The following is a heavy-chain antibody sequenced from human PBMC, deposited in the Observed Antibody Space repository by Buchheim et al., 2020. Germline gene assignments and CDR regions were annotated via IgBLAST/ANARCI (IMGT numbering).Heavy chain of an antibody. CDR1: GFTFSSYS. CDR3: ARGYYDFWSGLDNWFDP. D-gene: IGHD3-3*01. V-gene: IGHV3-48*01. Sequence: EVQLVESGGGLVQPGGSLRLSCAASGFTFSSYSMNWVRQAPGKGLEWVSYISSSSSTIYYADSVKGRFTISRDNAKNSLSLQMNSLRAEDTAVYYCARGYYDFWSGLDNWFDPWGQGTL. J-gene: IGHJ5*02. CDR2: ISSSSSTI.